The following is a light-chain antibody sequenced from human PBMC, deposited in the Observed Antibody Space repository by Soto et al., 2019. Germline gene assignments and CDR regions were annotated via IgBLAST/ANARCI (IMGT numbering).Light chain of an antibody. J-gene: IGLJ1*01. CDR2: EVS. Sequence: QSALTQPASVSGSPGQSITISCTGTSSGVGTYHLVSWHQQHPGKAPKLVIYEVSKRPSGVSTRFSGAKSGNTSSLTISGLQADDEGDYYRCSYARSHSYDFGTGTKLTVL. V-gene: IGLV2-23*02. CDR1: SSGVGTYHL. CDR3: CSYARSHSYD.